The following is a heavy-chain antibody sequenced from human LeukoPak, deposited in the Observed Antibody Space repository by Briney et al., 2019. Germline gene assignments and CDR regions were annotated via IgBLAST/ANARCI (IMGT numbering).Heavy chain of an antibody. J-gene: IGHJ4*02. CDR3: ARIEDYGGNSVNY. CDR1: GVSISSGGYS. CDR2: IYHSGST. D-gene: IGHD4-23*01. Sequence: PSQTLSLTCAVSGVSISSGGYSWSWIRQPPGKGLEWIGYIYHSGSTYYNPSLKSRVTISVDRSKNQFSLKLSSVTAADTAVYYCARIEDYGGNSVNYWGQGTLVTVSS. V-gene: IGHV4-30-2*01.